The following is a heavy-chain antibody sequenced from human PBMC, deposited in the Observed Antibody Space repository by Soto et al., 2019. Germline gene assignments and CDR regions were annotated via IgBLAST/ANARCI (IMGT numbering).Heavy chain of an antibody. D-gene: IGHD3-10*01. Sequence: QVQLQESGPGLVKPSQTLSLTCTVSGGSISSGDYYWSWIRQPPGKGLEWIGYIYYSGSTYYNPSLKSRVTISXXTXKXXFSLKLSSVTAADTAVYYCARAYGSGSYYSDYIDYWGQGTLVTVSS. CDR1: GGSISSGDYY. CDR2: IYYSGST. V-gene: IGHV4-30-4*01. CDR3: ARAYGSGSYYSDYIDY. J-gene: IGHJ4*02.